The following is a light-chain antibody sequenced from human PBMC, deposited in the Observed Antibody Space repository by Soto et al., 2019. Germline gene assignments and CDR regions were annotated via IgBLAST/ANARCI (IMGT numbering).Light chain of an antibody. J-gene: IGLJ2*01. CDR2: GNS. CDR1: SSNIGAGYD. CDR3: QSYDSSLSAYVV. V-gene: IGLV1-40*01. Sequence: QSVLTQPPSVSGAPGQRVTISFTGSSSNIGAGYDVHWYQQLPGTAPKLLIYGNSNRPSGVPDRFSGSKSGTSASLAITGLQAEDEADYYCQSYDSSLSAYVVFGGGTKLTVL.